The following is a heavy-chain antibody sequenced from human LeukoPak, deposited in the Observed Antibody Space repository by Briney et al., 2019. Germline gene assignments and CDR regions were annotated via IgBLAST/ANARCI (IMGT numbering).Heavy chain of an antibody. CDR1: GDSISSYY. Sequence: SETLSLTCTVSGDSISSYYWSWIRQPPGKGLEWIGYIYYSGSTNYNPSLKSRVTISVDTSKNQFSLRLSSVTAADTAVYYCARVTGYMTEDYFDYWGQGTLITVSS. D-gene: IGHD6-13*01. CDR2: IYYSGST. V-gene: IGHV4-59*01. CDR3: ARVTGYMTEDYFDY. J-gene: IGHJ4*02.